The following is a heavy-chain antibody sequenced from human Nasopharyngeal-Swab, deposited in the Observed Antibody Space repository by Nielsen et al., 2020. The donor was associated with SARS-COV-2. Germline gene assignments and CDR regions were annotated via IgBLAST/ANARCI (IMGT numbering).Heavy chain of an antibody. D-gene: IGHD5-12*01. CDR1: GFTFSYYA. CDR3: AITRAWQHWYFDI. Sequence: GGSLRLSCAASGFTFSYYAMNWVRRAPGKGLEWVSGIVGDSSEIYYADSVKGRFTISRDNANNSLYLQMNSLRAEDTAVYYCAITRAWQHWYFDIWGLGTLVTVSS. CDR2: IVGDSSEI. J-gene: IGHJ2*01. V-gene: IGHV3-21*01.